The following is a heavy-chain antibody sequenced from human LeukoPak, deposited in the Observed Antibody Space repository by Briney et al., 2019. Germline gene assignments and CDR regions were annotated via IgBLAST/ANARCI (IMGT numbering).Heavy chain of an antibody. D-gene: IGHD3-3*01. CDR1: GFTFSTYW. CDR2: IKSDGRT. CDR3: ARAPSEIGGYYPEYFRH. V-gene: IGHV3-74*01. J-gene: IGHJ1*01. Sequence: AGSLTLSCAPAGFTFSTYWIHWVRQAPGNGLGWVSRIKSDGRTNYAESMKGRFKIPRDNAKTTLYLQMNSLRPEDTGVYYCARAPSEIGGYYPEYFRHWGQGTLVTVSS.